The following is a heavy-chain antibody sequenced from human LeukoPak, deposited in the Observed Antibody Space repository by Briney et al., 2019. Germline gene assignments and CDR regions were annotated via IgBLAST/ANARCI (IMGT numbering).Heavy chain of an antibody. Sequence: GGSLRLSCAASGFTFSSYAMHWVRQAPGKGLEWVAVISYDGSNKYYADSVKGRFTISRDNSKNTLYLQMNSLRAEDTAVYYCARPREVVRGWGAAFDIWGQGTMVTVSS. D-gene: IGHD3-10*01. CDR2: ISYDGSNK. CDR1: GFTFSSYA. V-gene: IGHV3-30*04. J-gene: IGHJ3*02. CDR3: ARPREVVRGWGAAFDI.